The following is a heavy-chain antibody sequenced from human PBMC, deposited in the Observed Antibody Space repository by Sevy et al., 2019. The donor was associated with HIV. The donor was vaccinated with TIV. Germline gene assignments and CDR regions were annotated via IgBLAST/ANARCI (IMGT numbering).Heavy chain of an antibody. D-gene: IGHD2-2*01. CDR3: ARVGGGYCSSTSCSPGIRYYYYMDV. CDR2: IYYSGST. J-gene: IGHJ6*03. Sequence: SETLSLTCTVSGGSISSYYWSWIRQPPGKGLEWIAYIYYSGSTNYNPSLKSRVTISVDTSKNQFSLKLSSVTAADTAVYYCARVGGGYCSSTSCSPGIRYYYYMDVWGKGTTVTVSS. V-gene: IGHV4-59*01. CDR1: GGSISSYY.